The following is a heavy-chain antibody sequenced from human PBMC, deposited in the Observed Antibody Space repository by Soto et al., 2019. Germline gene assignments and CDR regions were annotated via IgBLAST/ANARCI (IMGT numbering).Heavy chain of an antibody. CDR3: ASGHDAYKVRY. CDR1: GGSISSGGTGSY. D-gene: IGHD1-1*01. V-gene: IGHV4-31*03. Sequence: QVQLQESGPGLVKPSQTLSLTCTVSGGSISSGGTGSYWTWIRQLPGKGLEWIGYIYYTGNTYYTPSLQSRPTISIDTSENQFSLKLTSVTAADPAVYFCASGHDAYKVRYWGQGTLVTVSS. CDR2: IYYTGNT. J-gene: IGHJ4*02.